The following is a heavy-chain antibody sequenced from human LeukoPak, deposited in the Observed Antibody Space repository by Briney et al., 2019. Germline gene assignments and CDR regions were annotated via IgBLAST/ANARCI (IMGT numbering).Heavy chain of an antibody. Sequence: GGSLRLSRAASGFTFSSYAMHWVRQAPGKGLEWVAVISYDGSNKYYADSVKGRFTISRDNSKNTLYLQMNSLRAEDTAVYYCARDEGYYDSSGAIDYWGQGTLVTVSS. CDR3: ARDEGYYDSSGAIDY. J-gene: IGHJ4*02. D-gene: IGHD3-22*01. CDR1: GFTFSSYA. CDR2: ISYDGSNK. V-gene: IGHV3-30*04.